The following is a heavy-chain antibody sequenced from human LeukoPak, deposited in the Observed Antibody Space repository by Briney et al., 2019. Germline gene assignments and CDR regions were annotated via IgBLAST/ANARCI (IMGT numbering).Heavy chain of an antibody. CDR2: ITGGSGAK. D-gene: IGHD6-19*01. V-gene: IGHV3-23*01. Sequence: PGGSLRVSCTASGFTFSSFAMSWVRQAPGKGLEGVSTITGGSGAKYYADSVKGRFTISRDNSKATLYLQMHSLSAEDTAVYFCAKDTPLTTYTSGWSSNSFDYWGQGTLVAVSS. CDR3: AKDTPLTTYTSGWSSNSFDY. CDR1: GFTFSSFA. J-gene: IGHJ4*02.